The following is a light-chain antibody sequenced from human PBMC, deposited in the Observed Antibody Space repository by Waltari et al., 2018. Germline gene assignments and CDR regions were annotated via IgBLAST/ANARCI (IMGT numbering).Light chain of an antibody. CDR2: DAS. V-gene: IGKV1-13*02. CDR3: QQFISYPRT. Sequence: IQLTQSPSSLSASLGDRVTITCRASQGINTALAWYQQKPGNAPNLLIYDASNLESGVPARFSGSGSGTDFSLTISSLQPEDFATYYCQQFISYPRTFGGGTKVEIK. CDR1: QGINTA. J-gene: IGKJ4*01.